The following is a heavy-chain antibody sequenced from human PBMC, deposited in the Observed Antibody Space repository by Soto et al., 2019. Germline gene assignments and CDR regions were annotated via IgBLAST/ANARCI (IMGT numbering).Heavy chain of an antibody. CDR2: IRSKAYGGTT. D-gene: IGHD2-2*01. V-gene: IGHV3-49*04. CDR1: GFTFGDYA. J-gene: IGHJ6*02. CDR3: TRSDIVVVPAARGYYYYYGMDV. Sequence: LRLSCTASGFTFGDYAMSWVRQAPGKGLEWVGFIRSKAYGGTTEYAASVKGRFTISRDDSKSIAYLQMNSLKTEDTAVYYCTRSDIVVVPAARGYYYYYGMDVWGQGTTVTVSS.